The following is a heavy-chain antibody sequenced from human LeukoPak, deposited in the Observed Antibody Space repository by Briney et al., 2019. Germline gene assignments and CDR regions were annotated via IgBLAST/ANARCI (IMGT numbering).Heavy chain of an antibody. V-gene: IGHV4-39*01. Sequence: SETLSLTCTVSGGSITRSTDYWGWIRQPPGKGLEWIGSINYSGITYYNPSLKSRVTKSVDTSKNQFPLNLNSVTAADTAVYYCARVRRSLNWFDSWGQGTLVTVSS. CDR3: ARVRRSLNWFDS. CDR2: INYSGIT. D-gene: IGHD3-3*01. J-gene: IGHJ5*01. CDR1: GGSITRSTDY.